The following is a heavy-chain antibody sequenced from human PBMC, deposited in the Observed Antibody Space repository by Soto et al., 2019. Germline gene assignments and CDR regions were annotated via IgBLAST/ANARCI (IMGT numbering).Heavy chain of an antibody. V-gene: IGHV4-39*01. CDR3: ARLSSGWSMGGDY. Sequence: QLQLQESGPGLVKPSETLSLTCTVSGGSISSSSYYWVWIRQPPGKGLEWIGSIYYSGSTYYNPSLKSRVTISVDTSKNQFSLKLSSVTAADTAVYYCARLSSGWSMGGDYWGQGTLVTVSS. D-gene: IGHD6-19*01. CDR2: IYYSGST. J-gene: IGHJ4*02. CDR1: GGSISSSSYY.